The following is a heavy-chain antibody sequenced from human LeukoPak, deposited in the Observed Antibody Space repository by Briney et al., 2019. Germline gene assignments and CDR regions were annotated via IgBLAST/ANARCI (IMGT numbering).Heavy chain of an antibody. CDR3: ASDPHSAAANWFDP. V-gene: IGHV3-21*01. CDR2: ISDDGNYI. CDR1: GFTFSNFG. Sequence: GGSLRLSCAASGFTFSNFGMNWVRQAPEKGLEWVSCISDDGNYIYYGDSVKGRFTISRDNANNSLDLQIHSLRAEDTAVYYCASDPHSAAANWFDPWGQGTLVTVSS. J-gene: IGHJ5*02. D-gene: IGHD6-13*01.